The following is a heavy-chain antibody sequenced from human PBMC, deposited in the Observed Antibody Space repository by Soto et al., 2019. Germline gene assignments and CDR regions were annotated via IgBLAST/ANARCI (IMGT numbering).Heavy chain of an antibody. J-gene: IGHJ5*02. D-gene: IGHD6-6*01. Sequence: SETLSLTCTVSGGSISSGGYYWSWIRQHPGKGLEWIGYIYYSGSTYYNPSLKSRVTISVDTSKNQFSLKLSSVTAADTAVYYCARDSSAVRPELGFDPWGQGTLVTVSS. CDR1: GGSISSGGYY. V-gene: IGHV4-31*03. CDR2: IYYSGST. CDR3: ARDSSAVRPELGFDP.